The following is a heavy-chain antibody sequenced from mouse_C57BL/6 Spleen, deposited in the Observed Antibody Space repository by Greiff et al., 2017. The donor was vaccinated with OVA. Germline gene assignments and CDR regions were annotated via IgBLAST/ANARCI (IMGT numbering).Heavy chain of an antibody. Sequence: QVQLKQSGAELAKPGASVKLSCKASGYTFTSYWMHWVKQRPGQGLEWIGYINPSSGYTKYNQKFKDKATLTADKSSITAYMQLSSLTYEDSAVYYCARCYAPYWYFDVWGTGTTVTVSS. V-gene: IGHV1-7*01. J-gene: IGHJ1*03. CDR3: ARCYAPYWYFDV. CDR1: GYTFTSYW. CDR2: INPSSGYT. D-gene: IGHD6-5*01.